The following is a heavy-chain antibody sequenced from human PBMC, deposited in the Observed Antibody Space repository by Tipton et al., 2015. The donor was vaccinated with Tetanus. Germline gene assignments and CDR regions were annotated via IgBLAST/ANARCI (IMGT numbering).Heavy chain of an antibody. CDR2: INHSGST. V-gene: IGHV4-34*01. J-gene: IGHJ5*02. D-gene: IGHD7-27*01. CDR3: ARDGWGLTNWFDP. Sequence: TLSLTCVVSNGSFNGFFWSWVRHPPGERLEWIGEINHSGSTNYNPSLKSRVTISVDTSKNQFSLKLSSVTAADTAVYYCARDGWGLTNWFDPWGQGTLVTVSS. CDR1: NGSFNGFF.